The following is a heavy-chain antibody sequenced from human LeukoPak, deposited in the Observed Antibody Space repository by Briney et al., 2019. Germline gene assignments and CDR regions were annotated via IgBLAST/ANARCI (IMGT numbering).Heavy chain of an antibody. Sequence: GGSLRLSCAASGFTFRSYAIHWVRQAPGKGLEWVALISYDGSDKYYADSVKGRFTISRDNSKNTVYLQMNSLRAEDTAVYYCARDKQGRMVTAGVIDYWGQGTLVTVSS. CDR1: GFTFRSYA. V-gene: IGHV3-30-3*01. CDR3: ARDKQGRMVTAGVIDY. CDR2: ISYDGSDK. D-gene: IGHD4-23*01. J-gene: IGHJ4*02.